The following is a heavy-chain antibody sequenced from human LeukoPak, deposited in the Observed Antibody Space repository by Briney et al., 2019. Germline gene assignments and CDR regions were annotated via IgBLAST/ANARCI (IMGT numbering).Heavy chain of an antibody. CDR3: ARELRGSGSSNY. CDR2: ISSSSSYI. Sequence: GGSLRLSCAASGFTFSSYSMNWVRQAPGKGLEWVSSISSSSSYIYYADSVKGRFTISRDNAKNSLYLQMNSLRAGDTAVYYCARELRGSGSSNYWGQGTLVTVSS. D-gene: IGHD3-10*01. CDR1: GFTFSSYS. J-gene: IGHJ4*02. V-gene: IGHV3-21*01.